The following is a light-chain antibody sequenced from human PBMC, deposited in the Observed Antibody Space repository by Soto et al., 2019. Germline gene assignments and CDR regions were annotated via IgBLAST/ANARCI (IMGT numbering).Light chain of an antibody. CDR2: DVS. CDR1: SSDVGGYKY. CDR3: SSYTCSSTWV. Sequence: QSALTQPASVSGSPGQSITISCTGTSSDVGGYKYVSWYQQHPGKAPKLMIYDVSNRPSGVSNRFSGSKSGNTASLTISGLQAEDEADYYCSSYTCSSTWVFGGGTKLTVL. J-gene: IGLJ3*02. V-gene: IGLV2-14*03.